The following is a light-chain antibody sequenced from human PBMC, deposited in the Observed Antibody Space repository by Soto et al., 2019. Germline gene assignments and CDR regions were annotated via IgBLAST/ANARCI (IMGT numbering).Light chain of an antibody. CDR2: GAS. CDR1: QSVSSSY. Sequence: VLTQAPGTLSLSQGERATLSCRASQSVSSSYLAWYQQKPGQAPRLLIYGASSRATGIPDRFSGSGSGTDFTLTISRLEPEDFAVYYCQQYGSSPWTFGQGTKVDIK. V-gene: IGKV3-20*01. J-gene: IGKJ1*01. CDR3: QQYGSSPWT.